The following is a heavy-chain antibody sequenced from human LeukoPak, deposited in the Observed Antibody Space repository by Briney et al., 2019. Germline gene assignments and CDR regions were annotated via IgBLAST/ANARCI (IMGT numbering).Heavy chain of an antibody. J-gene: IGHJ6*02. D-gene: IGHD4-23*01. CDR2: ISSSSSTI. Sequence: PGRSLRLSCAASGFTFSSYSMNWVRQAPGKGLEWVSYISSSSSTIYYADSVKGRFTISRDNAKNSLYLQMNSLRAEDTAVYYCARGIYGGNSDYYYGMDVWGQGTTVTVSS. CDR1: GFTFSSYS. V-gene: IGHV3-48*04. CDR3: ARGIYGGNSDYYYGMDV.